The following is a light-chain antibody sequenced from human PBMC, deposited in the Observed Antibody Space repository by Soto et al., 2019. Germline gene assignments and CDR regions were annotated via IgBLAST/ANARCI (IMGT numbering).Light chain of an antibody. J-gene: IGKJ3*01. CDR2: AAS. Sequence: DIQLAQSPSFLSASVGDRVTITCRASQGISSYLAWYQQKPGKAPKLLIYAASTLQSGVPSRFSGSGSGTEFTLIISSLQPEDFASYYCQQLFSYPLFTFGPGTKVDIK. V-gene: IGKV1-9*01. CDR1: QGISSY. CDR3: QQLFSYPLFT.